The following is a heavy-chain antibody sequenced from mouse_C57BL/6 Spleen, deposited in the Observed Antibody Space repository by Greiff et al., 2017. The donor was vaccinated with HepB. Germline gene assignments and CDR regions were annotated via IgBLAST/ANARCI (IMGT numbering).Heavy chain of an antibody. CDR1: GFSFNTYA. Sequence: EVMLVESGGGLVQPKGSLKLSCAASGFSFNTYAMNWVRQAPGKGLEWVARIRSKSNNYATYYADSVKDRFTISRDDSESMLYLQMNNLKTEDTAMYYCVRHERGYAMDYWGQGTSVTVSS. V-gene: IGHV10-1*01. J-gene: IGHJ4*01. CDR2: IRSKSNNYAT. CDR3: VRHERGYAMDY.